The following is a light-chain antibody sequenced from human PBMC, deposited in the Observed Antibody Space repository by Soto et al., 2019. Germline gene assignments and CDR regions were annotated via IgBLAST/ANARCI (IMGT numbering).Light chain of an antibody. J-gene: IGKJ4*01. Sequence: EIVLTQSPATLSLSPGERATLSCRASQSVSSYLGWYQQKPGQAPRLLIYDASNRATGIPARFSGSGSGTDFTLTISSLEPEDFAVYYCQQRSNLPLTFGGGTKVEIK. V-gene: IGKV3-11*01. CDR1: QSVSSY. CDR3: QQRSNLPLT. CDR2: DAS.